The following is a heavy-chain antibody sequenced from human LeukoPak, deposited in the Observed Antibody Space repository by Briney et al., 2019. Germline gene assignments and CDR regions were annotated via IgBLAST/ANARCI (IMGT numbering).Heavy chain of an antibody. CDR2: IYPGYSDA. CDR3: ARFGYTSSLDH. Sequence: GESLKISCKVSGYILTNNWIGWVRQVPGKGLGWMGLIYPGYSDAKYSPSFQGQVTFSVDKSISTAYLQWSSLKASDTAIYYCARFGYTSSLDHWGQGTLVTVSS. V-gene: IGHV5-51*01. CDR1: GYILTNNW. D-gene: IGHD6-13*01. J-gene: IGHJ5*02.